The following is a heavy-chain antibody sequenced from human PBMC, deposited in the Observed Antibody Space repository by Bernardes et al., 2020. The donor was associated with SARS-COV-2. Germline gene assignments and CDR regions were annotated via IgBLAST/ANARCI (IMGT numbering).Heavy chain of an antibody. V-gene: IGHV3-33*08. D-gene: IGHD3-9*01. J-gene: IGHJ4*02. CDR2: VSYDGRHQ. CDR3: ARGDDWISRPFEY. CDR1: GLSFSSYG. Sequence: GGSLRLSCAVSGLSFSSYGMHWVRQAPGKGLEWVAVVSYDGRHQDYADSVKGRFTISRDSSKKTVFLHMNSLRAEDTAVYYCARGDDWISRPFEYWGQGTLVIVSS.